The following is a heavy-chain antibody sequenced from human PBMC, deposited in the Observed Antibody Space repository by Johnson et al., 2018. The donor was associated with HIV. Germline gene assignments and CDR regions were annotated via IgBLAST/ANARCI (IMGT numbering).Heavy chain of an antibody. V-gene: IGHV3-30*02. CDR2: IRSDGSTK. CDR1: GFTFSSYG. Sequence: QVQLVESGGGVVQPGGSLRLSCAASGFTFSSYGMHWVRQAPGKGLEWVAFIRSDGSTKYYADSVKGRFTISRDNSKNTLYLQMNSLRAEDTAVYYCAKSGLFVLVVYAPDVFDIWGQGTMVTVSS. D-gene: IGHD2-8*02. CDR3: AKSGLFVLVVYAPDVFDI. J-gene: IGHJ3*02.